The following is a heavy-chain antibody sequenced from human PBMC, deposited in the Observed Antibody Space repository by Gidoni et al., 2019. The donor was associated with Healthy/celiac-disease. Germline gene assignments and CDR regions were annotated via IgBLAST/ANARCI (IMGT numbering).Heavy chain of an antibody. CDR2: IIPILGIA. CDR3: ARGPESYYYDSSGYPDY. D-gene: IGHD3-22*01. J-gene: IGHJ4*02. V-gene: IGHV1-69*04. Sequence: TFSSYAISWVRPAPGQGLEWMGRIIPILGIANYAQKFQGRVTITAVKSTSTAYMELSSLRSEDTAVYYCARGPESYYYDSSGYPDYWGQGTLVTVSS. CDR1: TFSSYA.